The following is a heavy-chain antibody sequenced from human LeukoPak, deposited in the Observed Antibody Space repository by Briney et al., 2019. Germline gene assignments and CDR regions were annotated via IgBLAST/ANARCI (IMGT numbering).Heavy chain of an antibody. Sequence: PGGSLRLSCAASGFTFSSYGMHWVRQAPGKGLEWVAVISYDGSNKYYADSVKGRFTISRDNSKNTLYLQMNSLRAEDTAVYYCAKGGITMVRGVLDYWGQGTLVTVSS. V-gene: IGHV3-30*18. CDR3: AKGGITMVRGVLDY. D-gene: IGHD3-10*01. J-gene: IGHJ4*02. CDR2: ISYDGSNK. CDR1: GFTFSSYG.